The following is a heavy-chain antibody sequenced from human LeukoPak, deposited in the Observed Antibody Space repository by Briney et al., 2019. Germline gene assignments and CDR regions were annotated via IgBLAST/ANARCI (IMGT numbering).Heavy chain of an antibody. CDR3: AKEGFAYYDFWSGYYSGDFDY. CDR2: ISGSGGST. J-gene: IGHJ4*02. Sequence: GGSLRLSCAASGFTFSSYAMSWVRQAPGKGLEWVSAISGSGGSTYYADSVKGRFTISRDNSKNTLYLQMNSLRAEDTAVYYFAKEGFAYYDFWSGYYSGDFDYWGQGTLVTVSS. CDR1: GFTFSSYA. D-gene: IGHD3-3*01. V-gene: IGHV3-23*01.